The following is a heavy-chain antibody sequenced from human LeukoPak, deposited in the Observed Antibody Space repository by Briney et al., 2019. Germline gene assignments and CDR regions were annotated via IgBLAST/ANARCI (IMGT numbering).Heavy chain of an antibody. V-gene: IGHV3-11*04. CDR2: ISSSGSTI. CDR3: ARAKAAAAPGDY. J-gene: IGHJ4*02. Sequence: PGGSPRLSCAASGFTFSDYYMSWIRQAPGKGLWWVSYISSSGSTIYYADSVKGRFTISTDNAKNSLYLQMNSLGAEDTAVYYCARAKAAAAPGDYWGQGTLVTVSS. CDR1: GFTFSDYY. D-gene: IGHD6-13*01.